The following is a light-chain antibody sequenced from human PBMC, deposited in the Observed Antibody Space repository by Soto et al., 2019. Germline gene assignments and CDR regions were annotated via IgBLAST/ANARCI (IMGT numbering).Light chain of an antibody. CDR2: AAS. CDR1: QGISSY. J-gene: IGKJ4*01. CDR3: QQLNSYPLT. Sequence: DIQLTQSPSFLSASVGDRVTITCRASQGISSYLAWYQQKPGKAPKLLIYAASTLQSGVPSRFSGSGSGTEFTLTICSLQPEDSATYYCQQLNSYPLTFGGGTKVEI. V-gene: IGKV1-9*01.